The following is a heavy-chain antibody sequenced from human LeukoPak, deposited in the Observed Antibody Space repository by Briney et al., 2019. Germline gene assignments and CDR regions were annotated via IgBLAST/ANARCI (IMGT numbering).Heavy chain of an antibody. V-gene: IGHV4-30-2*01. J-gene: IGHJ4*02. Sequence: PSETLSLTCAVSGGSISSGGYSWSWIRQPPGEGLEWIGYIYHSGSTYYNPSLKSRVTISVDRSKNQFSLKLSSVTAADTAVYYCAVQTVGFGEFRDYWGQGTLVTVSS. CDR1: GGSISSGGYS. CDR3: AVQTVGFGEFRDY. D-gene: IGHD3-10*01. CDR2: IYHSGST.